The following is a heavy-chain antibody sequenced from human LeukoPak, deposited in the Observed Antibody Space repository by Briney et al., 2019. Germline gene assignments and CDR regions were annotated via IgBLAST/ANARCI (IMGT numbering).Heavy chain of an antibody. J-gene: IGHJ4*02. Sequence: SETLSLTCTVSGGSVSSGSYYWGWVRQPPGEGLGWVGYIYYSGSTNYNPSLKSRVTISVDTSKNQFSLKLSSVTAADTAVYYCARVVRGVIMHEFDYWGQGTLVTVSS. CDR2: IYYSGST. CDR3: ARVVRGVIMHEFDY. CDR1: GGSVSSGSYY. D-gene: IGHD3-10*01. V-gene: IGHV4-61*01.